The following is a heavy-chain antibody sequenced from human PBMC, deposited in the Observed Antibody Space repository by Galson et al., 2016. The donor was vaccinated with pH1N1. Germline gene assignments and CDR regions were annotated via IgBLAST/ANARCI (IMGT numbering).Heavy chain of an antibody. J-gene: IGHJ4*02. CDR1: GFTLSSYW. V-gene: IGHV3-7*01. CDR3: VRAVGRAEAH. Sequence: SLRLSCAASGFTLSSYWMSWVRQAPGKGLEWVANMNQDGNKKYYVDSVKGRFIISRDYSKNSLYLRMNSLRAEDTAMYYCVRAVGRAEAHWGQGTLVTVSS. D-gene: IGHD1-26*01. CDR2: MNQDGNKK.